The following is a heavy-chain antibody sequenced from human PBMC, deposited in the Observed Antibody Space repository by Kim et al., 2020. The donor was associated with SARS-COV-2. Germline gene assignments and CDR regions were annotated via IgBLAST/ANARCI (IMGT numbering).Heavy chain of an antibody. CDR1: GGSFSGYY. CDR2: INHSGST. J-gene: IGHJ6*03. D-gene: IGHD2-2*01. Sequence: SETLSLTCAVYGGSFSGYYWSWIRQPPGKGLEWIGEINHSGSTNYNPSLKSRVTISVDTSKNQFSLKLSSVTAADTAVYYCARLTQASLVPAALYYYYYMDVWGKGTTVTVSS. V-gene: IGHV4-34*01. CDR3: ARLTQASLVPAALYYYYYMDV.